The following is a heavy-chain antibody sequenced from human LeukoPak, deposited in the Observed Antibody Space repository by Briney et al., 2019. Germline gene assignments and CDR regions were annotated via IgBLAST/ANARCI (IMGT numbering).Heavy chain of an antibody. CDR1: GFTFSSYG. V-gene: IGHV3-30*02. D-gene: IGHD5-12*01. Sequence: GGSLRLSCAASGFTFSSYGMHWVRQAPGKGLEWVAFIRYDGSNKYYADSVKGRFTISRDNSKNTPYLQMNSLRAEDTAVYYCAKERSYSGYPRFDYWGQGTLVTVSS. J-gene: IGHJ4*02. CDR2: IRYDGSNK. CDR3: AKERSYSGYPRFDY.